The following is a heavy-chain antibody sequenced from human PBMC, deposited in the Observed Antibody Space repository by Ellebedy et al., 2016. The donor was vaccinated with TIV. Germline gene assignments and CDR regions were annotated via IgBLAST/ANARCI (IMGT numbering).Heavy chain of an antibody. Sequence: GGSLRLSXAASGFTFSDYYMSWVRQAPGKGLEWVPAIRGSGVSTYYADSVKGRFTISRDNSKNTLYLQMNSLRAEDTAVYYCAKDPGYCSSTSCYRYFQHWGQGTLVTVSS. V-gene: IGHV3-23*01. J-gene: IGHJ1*01. CDR1: GFTFSDYY. CDR2: IRGSGVST. CDR3: AKDPGYCSSTSCYRYFQH. D-gene: IGHD2-2*02.